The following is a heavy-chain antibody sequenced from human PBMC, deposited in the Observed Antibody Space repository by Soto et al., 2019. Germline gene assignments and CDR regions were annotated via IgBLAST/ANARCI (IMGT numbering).Heavy chain of an antibody. J-gene: IGHJ4*02. Sequence: QVQLVQSGAEVKKPGASVKVSCKASGYTFTSYSIHWLRQAPGQRREWMGWINAGNGNTKYSQKLQGRVTITRDTSASTAYMELSSLRPEDTAVYYCARATPTYDSSGYYPPFVDCWCQGTLVTVSS. CDR3: ARATPTYDSSGYYPPFVDC. CDR1: GYTFTSYS. CDR2: INAGNGNT. D-gene: IGHD3-22*01. V-gene: IGHV1-3*01.